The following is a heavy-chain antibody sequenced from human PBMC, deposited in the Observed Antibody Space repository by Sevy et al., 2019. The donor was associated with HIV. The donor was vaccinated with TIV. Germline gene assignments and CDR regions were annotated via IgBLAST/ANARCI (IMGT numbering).Heavy chain of an antibody. D-gene: IGHD3-22*01. CDR2: FYPEDGET. CDR1: GYTLIQLS. V-gene: IGHV1-24*01. Sequence: ASVKVSCKVSGYTLIQLSMHWVRQVPGKGLEWMGSFYPEDGETIYAQKLQGRVTMTEDTTTDDAYMGLSSLKSEDMAIFYWAITKDYYDSSSYPFDYWGQGTLVTVSS. J-gene: IGHJ4*02. CDR3: AITKDYYDSSSYPFDY.